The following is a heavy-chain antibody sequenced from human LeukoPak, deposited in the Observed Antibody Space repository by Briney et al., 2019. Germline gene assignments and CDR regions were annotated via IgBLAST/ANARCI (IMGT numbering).Heavy chain of an antibody. CDR2: IWYDGSNK. CDR3: AKDCPNCSSTSCYKLCYYFDY. Sequence: PGRSLRLSCAASGFTFSSYGMHWVRQAPGKGLEWVAVIWYDGSNKYYADSVKGRFTTSRDNSKNTLYLQMNSLRAEDTAVYYCAKDCPNCSSTSCYKLCYYFDYWGQGTLVTVSS. CDR1: GFTFSSYG. J-gene: IGHJ4*02. V-gene: IGHV3-33*06. D-gene: IGHD2-2*02.